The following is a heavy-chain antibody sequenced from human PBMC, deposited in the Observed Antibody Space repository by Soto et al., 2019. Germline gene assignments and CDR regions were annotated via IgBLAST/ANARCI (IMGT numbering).Heavy chain of an antibody. D-gene: IGHD2-2*02. CDR1: GGSISSGGYY. J-gene: IGHJ4*02. CDR2: IYYSGST. V-gene: IGHV4-31*03. Sequence: QVQLQESGPGLVKPSQTLSLTCTVSGGSISSGGYYWSWIRQHPGKGLEWIGYIYYSGSTYYNPSLKSRVTISVDTSKNQFSLKLSSVTAADTAVYYCARASRYYSSTSCYTGNIDYWGQGTLVTVSS. CDR3: ARASRYYSSTSCYTGNIDY.